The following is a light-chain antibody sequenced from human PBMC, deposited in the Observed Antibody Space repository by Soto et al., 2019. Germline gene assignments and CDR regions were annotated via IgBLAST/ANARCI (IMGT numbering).Light chain of an antibody. Sequence: QSVLTQPPSVSEAPGQRVTISCSGSNVRDKPVNWYQQLPGKAPKLLLYYDDMLSSGVSDRFSGSKSGTSASLAISGLQNDDEGDYYCAIWDDSVDGWVFGGGTKLTVL. CDR2: YDD. J-gene: IGLJ3*02. CDR1: NVRDKP. CDR3: AIWDDSVDGWV. V-gene: IGLV1-36*01.